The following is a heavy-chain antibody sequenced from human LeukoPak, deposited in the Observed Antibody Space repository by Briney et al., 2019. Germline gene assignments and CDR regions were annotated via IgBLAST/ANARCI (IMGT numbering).Heavy chain of an antibody. CDR1: GGSFSGYY. CDR3: ARHRFGNGGNAFDI. Sequence: SETLSLTCAVSGGSFSGYYWSWIRQPPEKGLEWIGEINHSGSTNYNPSLKSRVTISVDMSKNNFSLRLTSVTAADTAVYFCARHRFGNGGNAFDIWDQGTMVTVSS. J-gene: IGHJ3*02. D-gene: IGHD3-3*01. V-gene: IGHV4-34*01. CDR2: INHSGST.